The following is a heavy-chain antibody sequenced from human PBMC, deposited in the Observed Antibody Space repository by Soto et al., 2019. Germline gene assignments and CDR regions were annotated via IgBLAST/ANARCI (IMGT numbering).Heavy chain of an antibody. CDR3: ARGAYYYDSSGPDAFDI. D-gene: IGHD3-22*01. CDR2: MNPSGGST. Sequence: ASVKVSCKSSGYTFTSYDINWVRQATGQGLEWMGWMNPSGGSTSYAQKFQGRVTMTRDTSTSTVYMELSSLRSEDTAVYYCARGAYYYDSSGPDAFDIWGQGTMVTVSS. V-gene: IGHV1-8*01. CDR1: GYTFTSYD. J-gene: IGHJ3*02.